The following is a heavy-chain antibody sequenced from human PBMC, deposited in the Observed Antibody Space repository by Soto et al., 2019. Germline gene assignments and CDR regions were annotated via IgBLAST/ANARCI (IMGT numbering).Heavy chain of an antibody. CDR2: IVVGSGNT. CDR1: GFAFTSSA. CDR3: AMTTVVTRELDV. D-gene: IGHD4-17*01. V-gene: IGHV1-58*01. J-gene: IGHJ6*02. Sequence: SVKVSCKASGFAFTSSAVQWVRQARGQRLEWIGWIVVGSGNTNYAQKFQGRVTITADESTSTAYMELSSLRSEDTAVYYCAMTTVVTRELDVWGQGTTVTVSS.